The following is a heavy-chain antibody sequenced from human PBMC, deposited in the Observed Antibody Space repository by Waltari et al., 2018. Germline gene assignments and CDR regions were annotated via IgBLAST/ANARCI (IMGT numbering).Heavy chain of an antibody. J-gene: IGHJ4*02. CDR2: RKPDGNRG. V-gene: IGHV1-46*02. CDR3: ATARLKSAGWYRYEY. D-gene: IGHD6-19*01. CDR1: GYTFDTHY. Sequence: QIHLVQSGAEVKKPGTSVKISCKASGYTFDTHYIQWLRQAPGQRPEWMGIRKPDGNRGRNAPKFQDRLIITTDTSTNTAYMEMSGLTSDDTAVYYCATARLKSAGWYRYEYWGQGTLVTVSS.